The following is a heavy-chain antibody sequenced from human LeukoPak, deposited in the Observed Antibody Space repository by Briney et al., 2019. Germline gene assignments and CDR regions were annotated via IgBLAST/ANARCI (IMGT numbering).Heavy chain of an antibody. CDR2: IYYTGST. D-gene: IGHD3-10*01. CDR3: ARGSVRGEFNP. V-gene: IGHV4-59*01. CDR1: DDSISSYY. J-gene: IGHJ5*02. Sequence: SSETLSLTCKVSDDSISSYYWSWVRQPPGKGLEWIGYIYYTGSTDYNPSLKSRVTMSVDTSKNQFSLKLSSVTAADTAVYSCARGSVRGEFNPWGQGTLVTVSS.